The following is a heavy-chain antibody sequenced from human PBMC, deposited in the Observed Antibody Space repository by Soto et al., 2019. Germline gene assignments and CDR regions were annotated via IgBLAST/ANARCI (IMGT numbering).Heavy chain of an antibody. Sequence: LESGGGLVQPGGSLTLSCAASRFTFSDFAMNWVRQAPGKGLEWVSSIGGGADDTYYADPVKGRFTISRDNSKNTLYLQMDSLRDEDTAVYFCAKDAVSYNGKWDWFDSWGQGTLVIVSS. V-gene: IGHV3-23*01. J-gene: IGHJ5*01. CDR3: AKDAVSYNGKWDWFDS. CDR1: RFTFSDFA. D-gene: IGHD1-20*01. CDR2: IGGGADDT.